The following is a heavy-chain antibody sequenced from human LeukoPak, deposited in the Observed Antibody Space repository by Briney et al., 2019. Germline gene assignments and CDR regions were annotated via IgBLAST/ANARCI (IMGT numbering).Heavy chain of an antibody. D-gene: IGHD5-24*01. CDR2: INSDGSST. CDR3: ATQRWLQSSLDY. J-gene: IGHJ4*02. V-gene: IGHV3-74*01. Sequence: PGGSLSLSCAASGFTFSSYWMHWVRQAPGKGRVWVSRINSDGSSTSYADSVKGRFTISRDNAKKTLYLQMNSLRAEHTAVYYCATQRWLQSSLDYWGQGTLVTVSS. CDR1: GFTFSSYW.